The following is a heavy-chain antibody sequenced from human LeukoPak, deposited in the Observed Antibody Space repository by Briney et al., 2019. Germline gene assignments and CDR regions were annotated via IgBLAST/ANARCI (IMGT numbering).Heavy chain of an antibody. Sequence: SETLSLTCTVSGGSISSYYWSWIRQPPGKGLEWIGYIYYSGGTNYSPSLKGRVTISVDTSKNQFSLKLSSVTAADTAVYYCASTTVAGSWYFDYWGQGTLVTVSS. V-gene: IGHV4-59*01. CDR3: ASTTVAGSWYFDY. D-gene: IGHD6-19*01. J-gene: IGHJ4*02. CDR2: IYYSGGT. CDR1: GGSISSYY.